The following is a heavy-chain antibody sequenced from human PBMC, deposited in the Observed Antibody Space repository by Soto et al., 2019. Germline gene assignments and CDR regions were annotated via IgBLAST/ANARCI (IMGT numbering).Heavy chain of an antibody. CDR1: GGTFSSYA. Sequence: GASVKVSCKASGGTFSSYAISWVRQAPGQGLEWMGGIIPIFGTANYAQKFQGRVTITADESTSTAYMELSSLRSEDTAVYYCARDFVSAGRQQLAADYWGQGTLVTVSS. CDR2: IIPIFGTA. V-gene: IGHV1-69*13. D-gene: IGHD6-13*01. J-gene: IGHJ4*02. CDR3: ARDFVSAGRQQLAADY.